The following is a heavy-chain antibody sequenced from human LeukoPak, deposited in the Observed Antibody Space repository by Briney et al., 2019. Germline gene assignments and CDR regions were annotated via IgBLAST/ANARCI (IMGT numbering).Heavy chain of an antibody. D-gene: IGHD2-15*01. CDR2: ISYDGSNK. V-gene: IGHV3-30-3*01. CDR3: ARGVVVAAFDY. CDR1: GFTFSSYA. Sequence: PGGSLRLSCAASGFTFSSYAMSWVRQAPGKGLEWVAVISYDGSNKYYADSVKGRFTISRDNSKNTLYLQMNSLRAEDTAVYYCARGVVVAAFDYWGQGTLVTVSS. J-gene: IGHJ4*02.